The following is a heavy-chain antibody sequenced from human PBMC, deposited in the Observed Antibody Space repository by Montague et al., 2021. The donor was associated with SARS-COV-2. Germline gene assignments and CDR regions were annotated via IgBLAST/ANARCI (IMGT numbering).Heavy chain of an antibody. V-gene: IGHV4-34*12. D-gene: IGHD3/OR15-3a*01. CDR1: GESYNPWGQFFNNYH. CDR3: ARRPVPLLHLDWSQRYFDYYGLDV. Sequence: SETLSLTCAVYGESYNPWGQFFNNYHWGWIRQSQGKGLEWIGDIKRGDTKYNPSLGSRVTISADTAKKQFSLMLTSVTAADTAVYYCARRPVPLLHLDWSQRYFDYYGLDVWGQGTAVIVS. J-gene: IGHJ6*02. CDR2: IKRGDT.